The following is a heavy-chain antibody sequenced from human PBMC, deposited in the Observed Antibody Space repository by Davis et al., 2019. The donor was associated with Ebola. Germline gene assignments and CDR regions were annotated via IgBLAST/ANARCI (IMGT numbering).Heavy chain of an antibody. Sequence: MPSETLSLTCAVYGGSFSGYYWSWIRQPPGKGLEWIGEINHSGSPNYNPSLKSRVTISVDTSKNQFSLKLSSVTAADTAVYYCARGQDYIWGSYRTMELDYWGQGTLVTVSS. V-gene: IGHV4-34*01. D-gene: IGHD3-16*02. J-gene: IGHJ4*02. CDR3: ARGQDYIWGSYRTMELDY. CDR1: GGSFSGYY. CDR2: INHSGSP.